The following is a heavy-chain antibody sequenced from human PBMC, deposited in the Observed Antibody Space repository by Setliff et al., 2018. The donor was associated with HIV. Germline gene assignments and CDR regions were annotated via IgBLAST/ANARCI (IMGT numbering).Heavy chain of an antibody. V-gene: IGHV4-31*03. CDR2: IYYSGST. CDR3: AREAMYYYDTSGPPQGFDY. Sequence: SLTCTVSAVYLSGAGFYWNWIRQLPGKGLEWIGSIYYSGSTYYNPSLKSRVTISFGTSRWQFSLTLNSVSAADTAVYFCAREAMYYYDTSGPPQGFDYWGQGTLVTSPQ. CDR1: AVYLSGAGFY. J-gene: IGHJ4*02. D-gene: IGHD3-22*01.